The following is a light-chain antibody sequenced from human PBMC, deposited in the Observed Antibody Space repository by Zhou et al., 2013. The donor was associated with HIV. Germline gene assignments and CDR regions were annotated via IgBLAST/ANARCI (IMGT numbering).Light chain of an antibody. V-gene: IGKV3-20*01. CDR1: QSXSSNY. Sequence: EIVLTQSPGTLSLSPGERATLSCRATQSXSSNYVAWYQQKPGQAPRLLIYAAFSRATGVPDRFIGSGSRTDFTLTISGLEPEDFAVYYCQQYGSSPTTFGQGTKVEIK. J-gene: IGKJ1*01. CDR3: QQYGSSPTT. CDR2: AAF.